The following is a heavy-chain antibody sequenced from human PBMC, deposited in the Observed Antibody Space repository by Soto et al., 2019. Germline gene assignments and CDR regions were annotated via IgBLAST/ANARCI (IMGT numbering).Heavy chain of an antibody. D-gene: IGHD3-22*01. CDR3: VKGHSDSYYYFDY. CDR2: ISYDGSNK. Sequence: GSLRLSCAASGFTFSSYAMHWVRQAPGKGLEWVAVISYDGSNKYYADSVKGRFTISRDNSKNTLYLQMNSLRVEDTALYYCVKGHSDSYYYFDYWGQGALVTVSS. V-gene: IGHV3-30-3*01. CDR1: GFTFSSYA. J-gene: IGHJ4*02.